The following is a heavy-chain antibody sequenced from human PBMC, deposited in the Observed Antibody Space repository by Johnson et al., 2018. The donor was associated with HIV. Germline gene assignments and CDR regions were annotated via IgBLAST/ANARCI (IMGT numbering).Heavy chain of an antibody. CDR1: GFTFSNVW. J-gene: IGHJ3*02. V-gene: IGHV3-15*01. CDR3: TTKPYSSSWYGAFDI. D-gene: IGHD6-13*01. CDR2: IKRKIEGETT. Sequence: MQLVESGGGLVQPGGSLRLSCAASGFTFSNVWMTWVRQAPGKGLEWVGRIKRKIEGETTDYAAPVKGRFTISRDDSKNTLYLQMNSLTTEDTAVYYCTTKPYSSSWYGAFDIWGQGTMVTVSS.